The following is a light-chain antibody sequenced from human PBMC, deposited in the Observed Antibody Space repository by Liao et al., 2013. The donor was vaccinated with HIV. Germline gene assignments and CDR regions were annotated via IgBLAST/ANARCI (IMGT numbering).Light chain of an antibody. CDR1: NIGSKL. Sequence: SYELTQPPSVSVAPGRTATITCGGDNIGSKLVHWYQQKPGQAPVLVIYYDSDRPSGIPERFSGSNSGNTATLTISGTQAMDEADYYCQAWDSSTFHYVFGTGTKVTVL. V-gene: IGLV3-21*01. CDR2: YDS. CDR3: QAWDSSTFHYV. J-gene: IGLJ1*01.